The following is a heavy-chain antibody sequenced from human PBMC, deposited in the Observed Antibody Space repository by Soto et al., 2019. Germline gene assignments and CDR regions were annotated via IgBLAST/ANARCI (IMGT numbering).Heavy chain of an antibody. J-gene: IGHJ3*02. CDR2: ISAYNGNT. V-gene: IGHV1-18*01. CDR3: VRGNRIEAFDI. CDR1: GYTFNSYG. D-gene: IGHD2-15*01. Sequence: ASVKVSCKTSGYTFNSYGISWVRQAPGQGLEWMGWISAYNGNTNYAQKLQGRVTMTTDTSTSTAYMELRSLTSDDTAVYYCVRGNRIEAFDIWGQGTMVTVSS.